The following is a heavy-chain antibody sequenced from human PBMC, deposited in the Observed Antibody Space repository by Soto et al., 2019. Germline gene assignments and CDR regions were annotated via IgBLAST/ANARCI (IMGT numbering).Heavy chain of an antibody. CDR2: IYYSGST. J-gene: IGHJ4*02. CDR3: ARGAAAVTPVDY. Sequence: SQTLSLTCTVSGGSISSGDYYWSWIRQPPGKGLEWIGYIYYSGSTYYNPSLKSRVTISVDTSKNQFSLKLSSVTAADTAVYYCARGAAAVTPVDYLGQGTLVTVSS. D-gene: IGHD6-13*01. V-gene: IGHV4-30-4*01. CDR1: GGSISSGDYY.